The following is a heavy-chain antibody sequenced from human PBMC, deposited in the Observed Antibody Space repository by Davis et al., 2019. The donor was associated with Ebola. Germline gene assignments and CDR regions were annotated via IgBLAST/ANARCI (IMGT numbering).Heavy chain of an antibody. CDR1: GFTFRSYD. D-gene: IGHD6-13*01. CDR3: ARAGFGSTWFDC. Sequence: GGSLRLSCAASGFTFRSYDMHWVRQATGKGLERVSAIGAAGDTYYPVSVKGRFTISRENAKNSLYLQMNSLRAEDTAVYYCARAGFGSTWFDCWGQGILVTVSS. CDR2: IGAAGDT. V-gene: IGHV3-13*01. J-gene: IGHJ5*01.